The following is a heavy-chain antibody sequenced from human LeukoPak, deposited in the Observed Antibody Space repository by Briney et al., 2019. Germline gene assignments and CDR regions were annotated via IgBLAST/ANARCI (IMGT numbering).Heavy chain of an antibody. D-gene: IGHD2-21*02. CDR2: IYPGDSDT. CDR1: GYSFTTYW. Sequence: GESLKISCKGSGYSFTTYWIGWLRQMPGEGLEWMGIIYPGDSDTIYSPSFQGQVTILADKSINTAYLQWSSLKASDTAMYYCARRPGGVTGRFFDYWGQGTLVTVSS. CDR3: ARRPGGVTGRFFDY. J-gene: IGHJ4*02. V-gene: IGHV5-51*01.